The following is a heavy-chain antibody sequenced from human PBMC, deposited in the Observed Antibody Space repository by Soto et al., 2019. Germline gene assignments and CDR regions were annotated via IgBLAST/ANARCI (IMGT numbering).Heavy chain of an antibody. D-gene: IGHD2-15*01. CDR3: AREGYCSGGSCPDAFDY. Sequence: QVQLVQSGAEVKKPGSSVKVSCKASGGTFSSYAISWVRQAPGQGLEWMGGIIPIFGTANHAQKFQGRVTITADESXSXXYMELSSLRAEDTAVYYCAREGYCSGGSCPDAFDYWGQGTLVTVSS. CDR2: IIPIFGTA. CDR1: GGTFSSYA. J-gene: IGHJ4*02. V-gene: IGHV1-69*12.